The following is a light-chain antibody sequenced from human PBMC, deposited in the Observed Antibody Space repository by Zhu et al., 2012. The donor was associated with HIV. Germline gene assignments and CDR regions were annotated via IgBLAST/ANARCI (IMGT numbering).Light chain of an antibody. CDR1: QGIGNS. V-gene: IGKV1-NL1*01. CDR2: AES. Sequence: DIQLTQSPSSLSASVGDRITITCRASQGIGNSLAWYQQSPGKAPRLLVFAESRLQDGVPSRFSARGSETDYTLTINSLQPEDFTTYHCQQYFSSPWTFGQGTKLEMK. J-gene: IGKJ1*01. CDR3: QQYFSSPWT.